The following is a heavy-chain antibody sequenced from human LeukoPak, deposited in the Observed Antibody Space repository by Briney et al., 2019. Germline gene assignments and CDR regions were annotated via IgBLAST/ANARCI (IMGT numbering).Heavy chain of an antibody. CDR3: ARDVSRISDY. Sequence: GGFLRLSCAASGFTFSSYSMNWVRQAPGKGLEWVSSISSGSSYIYYTDSVKGRFTISRDNAKNLLYLQMNSLRAEDTAVYYCARDVSRISDYWGQGTLVTVSS. CDR1: GFTFSSYS. D-gene: IGHD2-15*01. CDR2: ISSGSSYI. J-gene: IGHJ4*02. V-gene: IGHV3-21*01.